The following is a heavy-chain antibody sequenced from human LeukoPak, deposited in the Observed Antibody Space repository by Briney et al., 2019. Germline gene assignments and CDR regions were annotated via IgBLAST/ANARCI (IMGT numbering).Heavy chain of an antibody. Sequence: PGGSLRLSCAASGFTFSSYWMHWVRQAPGKGLVCVSRITSDGSSTSYADSVRGRFTISRDNAKNTVYLQMNSLRPEDTAVYYYARDLTGAVFDFWGQGTLVTVSS. J-gene: IGHJ4*02. D-gene: IGHD1-26*01. CDR3: ARDLTGAVFDF. CDR1: GFTFSSYW. V-gene: IGHV3-74*01. CDR2: ITSDGSST.